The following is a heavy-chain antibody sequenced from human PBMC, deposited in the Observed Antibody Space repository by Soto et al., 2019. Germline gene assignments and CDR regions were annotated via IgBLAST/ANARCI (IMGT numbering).Heavy chain of an antibody. J-gene: IGHJ4*02. V-gene: IGHV4-30-4*01. D-gene: IGHD2-2*01. CDR1: GGSISSGDYY. CDR3: ARDYCSGTTCYEFDY. CDR2: IYYSGST. Sequence: SETLSLTCTVSGGSISSGDYYWSWIRQPPGKGLEWIGYIYYSGSTYYNPSFQGQVTISADKSINTAYLQWSSLKASDTAMYYCARDYCSGTTCYEFDYWGQGTQVTVSS.